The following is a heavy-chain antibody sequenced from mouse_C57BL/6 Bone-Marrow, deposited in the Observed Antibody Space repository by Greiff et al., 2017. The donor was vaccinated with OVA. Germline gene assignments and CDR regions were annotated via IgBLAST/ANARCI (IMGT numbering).Heavy chain of an antibody. V-gene: IGHV5-12*01. CDR1: GFTFSDYY. D-gene: IGHD1-1*01. J-gene: IGHJ1*03. CDR2: ISNGGGST. CDR3: AREAGSSYGYFDV. Sequence: VQLKESGGGLVQPGGSLKLSCAASGFTFSDYYMYWVRQTPEKRLEWVAYISNGGGSTYYPDTVKGRFTISRDNAKNTLYLQMSRLKSEDTAMYYCAREAGSSYGYFDVWGTGTTVTVSS.